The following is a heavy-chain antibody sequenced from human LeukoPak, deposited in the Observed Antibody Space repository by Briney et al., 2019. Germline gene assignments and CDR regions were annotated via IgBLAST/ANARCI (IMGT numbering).Heavy chain of an antibody. V-gene: IGHV3-23*01. CDR3: AKVLGYCSGSSCYGRAFDI. Sequence: GGSLRLSCAASGFTFSSYAMSWVRQAPGKGLEWVSAISGSGGSTYYADSVKGRFTISRDNSKNTLYLQMNSLRAEDTAVYYCAKVLGYCSGSSCYGRAFDIWGQGTMVTVSS. CDR2: ISGSGGST. CDR1: GFTFSSYA. J-gene: IGHJ3*02. D-gene: IGHD2-15*01.